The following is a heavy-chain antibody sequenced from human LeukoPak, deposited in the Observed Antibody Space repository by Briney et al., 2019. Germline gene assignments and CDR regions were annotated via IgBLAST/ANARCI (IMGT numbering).Heavy chain of an antibody. CDR3: ARATIRGDPDGGYNWFDP. CDR1: GGSISSGGYY. V-gene: IGHV4-31*03. J-gene: IGHJ5*02. D-gene: IGHD3-10*01. CDR2: IYYSGST. Sequence: PSETLSLTCTVSGGSISSGGYYWSWIRQHPGKGLEWIGYIYYSGSTYYNPSLKSRVTISVDTSKNQFSLKLSSVTAADTAVYYCARATIRGDPDGGYNWFDPWGQGTLVTVSS.